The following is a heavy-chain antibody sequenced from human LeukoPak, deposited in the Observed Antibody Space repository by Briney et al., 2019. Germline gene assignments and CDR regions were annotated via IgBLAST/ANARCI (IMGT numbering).Heavy chain of an antibody. Sequence: ASVKVSCKASGYTFTSYGISWVRQAPGQGLEWMGWISGYNGNTNYAQKLQGRVTMTTDTSTSTAFMELRSLTSDDTAVYYCGTLSDYRGSRPFDIWGQGTMVTVSS. CDR1: GYTFTSYG. D-gene: IGHD4-23*01. J-gene: IGHJ3*02. CDR3: GTLSDYRGSRPFDI. V-gene: IGHV1-18*01. CDR2: ISGYNGNT.